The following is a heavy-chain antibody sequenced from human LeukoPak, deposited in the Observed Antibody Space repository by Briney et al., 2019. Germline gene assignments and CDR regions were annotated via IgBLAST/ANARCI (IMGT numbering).Heavy chain of an antibody. CDR2: ISYDGSNK. V-gene: IGHV3-30*14. J-gene: IGHJ4*02. CDR3: ARDLVVAGTYGFGN. CDR1: GFTFSSYA. D-gene: IGHD2-15*01. Sequence: PGGSLRLSCAASGFTFSSYAMHWVRQAPGKGLEWVAVISYDGSNKYYTYSVKGRFTISRDNSENTLHLQMTSLRVEDAAMYYCARDLVVAGTYGFGNWGQGTLVTVSS.